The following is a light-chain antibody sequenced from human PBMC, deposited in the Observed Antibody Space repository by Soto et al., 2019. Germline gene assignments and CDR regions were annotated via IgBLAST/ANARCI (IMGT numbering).Light chain of an antibody. V-gene: IGLV2-14*01. CDR1: SSDVGVYNY. CDR3: SSFTGSSTLI. J-gene: IGLJ2*01. Sequence: QSALTQPASVSGSPGQSITISCTGSSSDVGVYNYVSWYQQHPGKVPKLMIYEVSNRPSGVSNRFPGSKSGYTASLTISGLQAEDEADYYCSSFTGSSTLIFGGGTKVTVL. CDR2: EVS.